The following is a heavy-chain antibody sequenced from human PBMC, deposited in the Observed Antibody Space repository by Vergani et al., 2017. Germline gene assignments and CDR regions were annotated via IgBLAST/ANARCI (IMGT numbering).Heavy chain of an antibody. CDR2: ISSGGGDI. D-gene: IGHD3-10*01. Sequence: EVQLLESGGGLVQPGGSRRLSCAGAGFTFDTYTMAYVRQAPGKGLEWVATISSGGGDIFYADSVKGRFTISRDNSKNTLFLQMNSLKDEDTAVYYCTTAWGLYYLHGEDLQYWGRGTLVSVSS. CDR3: TTAWGLYYLHGEDLQY. J-gene: IGHJ1*01. CDR1: GFTFDTYT. V-gene: IGHV3-23*01.